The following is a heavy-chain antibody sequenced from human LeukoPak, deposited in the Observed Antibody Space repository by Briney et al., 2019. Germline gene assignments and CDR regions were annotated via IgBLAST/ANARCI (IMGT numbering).Heavy chain of an antibody. CDR2: IIPILGIA. Sequence: GASVKVSCKASGGTFSSYAISWVRQAPGQGLEWMGRIIPILGIANYAQKFQGRVTITADESTSTAYMELSSLRSEDTAVYYCARGGYYYDSSGYYYGAFDYWGQGTLVTVSS. V-gene: IGHV1-69*04. D-gene: IGHD3-22*01. J-gene: IGHJ4*02. CDR3: ARGGYYYDSSGYYYGAFDY. CDR1: GGTFSSYA.